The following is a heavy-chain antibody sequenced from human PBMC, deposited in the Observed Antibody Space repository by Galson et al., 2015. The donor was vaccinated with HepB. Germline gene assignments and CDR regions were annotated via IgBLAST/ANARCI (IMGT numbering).Heavy chain of an antibody. D-gene: IGHD3-3*01. V-gene: IGHV1-46*01. CDR2: INPSGGST. Sequence: SVKVSCKASGYTFSSYYMHWVRQAPGQGLEWMGIINPSGGSTSYAQKFQGRDTMTRDTSTSTVYMELSSLRSEDTAVYYCAREGQNYDFWSGSYYYYGMDVWGQGTTVTVSS. CDR3: AREGQNYDFWSGSYYYYGMDV. J-gene: IGHJ6*02. CDR1: GYTFSSYY.